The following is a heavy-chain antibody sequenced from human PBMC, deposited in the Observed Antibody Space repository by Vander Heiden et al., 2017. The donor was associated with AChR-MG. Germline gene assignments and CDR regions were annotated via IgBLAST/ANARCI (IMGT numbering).Heavy chain of an antibody. V-gene: IGHV3-64*01. D-gene: IGHD2-21*02. CDR1: GFTFSSYA. CDR2: ISSNGGST. Sequence: EVQLVESGGGLVQPGGSLRLSCAASGFTFSSYAMHWVRQAPGKGLEYVSAISSNGGSTYYANSVKGRFTISRDNSKNTLYLQMGSLRAEDMAVYYCARGSLAYCGGDCSSPCRGPHRYFDYWGQGTLVTVSS. J-gene: IGHJ4*02. CDR3: ARGSLAYCGGDCSSPCRGPHRYFDY.